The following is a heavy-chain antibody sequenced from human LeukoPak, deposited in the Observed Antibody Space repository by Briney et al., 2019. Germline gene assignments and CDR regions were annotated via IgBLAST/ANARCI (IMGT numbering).Heavy chain of an antibody. V-gene: IGHV3-74*01. CDR3: ARVPITLAGTKDAKYFQH. J-gene: IGHJ1*01. CDR1: GFTFSRYW. D-gene: IGHD6-19*01. Sequence: PGGSLRLSCAASGFTFSRYWMHWVRQAPGKGLVWVSRINSDGSSTSYADSVKGRFTISRDNAKNTLYLQMNSLRAEDTAVYYCARVPITLAGTKDAKYFQHWGQGTLVTVSS. CDR2: INSDGSST.